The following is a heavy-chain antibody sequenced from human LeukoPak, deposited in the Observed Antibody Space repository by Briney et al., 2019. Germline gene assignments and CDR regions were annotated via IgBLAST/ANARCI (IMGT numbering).Heavy chain of an antibody. J-gene: IGHJ4*02. V-gene: IGHV3-23*01. CDR2: ISGSGGST. CDR1: GFTFSSYS. Sequence: GGSLRLSCAASGFTFSSYSMNWVRQAPGKGLEWVSAISGSGGSTYYADSVKGRFTISRDNSKNTLYLQMNSLRAEDTAVYYCAKMPAMVRGRYFDYWGQGTLVTVSS. D-gene: IGHD3-10*01. CDR3: AKMPAMVRGRYFDY.